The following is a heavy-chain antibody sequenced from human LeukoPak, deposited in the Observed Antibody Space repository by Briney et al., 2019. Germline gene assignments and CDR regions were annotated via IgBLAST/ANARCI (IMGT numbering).Heavy chain of an antibody. CDR2: IYPGDSDT. CDR1: GNTFSSYW. Sequence: TLGESLEISCKGSGNTFSSYWIGWVRQMPGKGLEWMGIIYPGDSDTRYSPSFQGQVTISADKSISTAYLQWSSLKASDTAMYYCARLPRPRRIAVAGITHFDYWGQGTLVTVSS. D-gene: IGHD6-19*01. J-gene: IGHJ4*02. V-gene: IGHV5-51*01. CDR3: ARLPRPRRIAVAGITHFDY.